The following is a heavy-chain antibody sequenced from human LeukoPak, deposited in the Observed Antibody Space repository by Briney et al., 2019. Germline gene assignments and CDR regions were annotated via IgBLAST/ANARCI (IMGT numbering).Heavy chain of an antibody. CDR3: ARPLRNIAAAVYYFDY. D-gene: IGHD6-13*01. CDR1: GYSFTTYW. V-gene: IGHV5-51*01. J-gene: IGHJ4*02. Sequence: GESLKISCKGSGYSFTTYWIGWVRQMPGKGLEWMGIIYPGDSDTRYSPSFEGQVTISADKSISTAYVQWSSLKASDTAMYYCARPLRNIAAAVYYFDYWGQGTLVTVSS. CDR2: IYPGDSDT.